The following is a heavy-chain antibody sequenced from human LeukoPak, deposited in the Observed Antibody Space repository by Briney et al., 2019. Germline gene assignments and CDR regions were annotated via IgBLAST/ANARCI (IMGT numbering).Heavy chain of an antibody. D-gene: IGHD5-18*01. J-gene: IGHJ6*02. CDR3: ARQSGYSYDYYYYYYGMDV. CDR1: GGSITSTLYY. Sequence: PSETLSLTCTVSGGSITSTLYYWGWFRQSSGKGLEWIGSIYYSGSTYYNPSLKSRVTISVDTSKNQFSLKLSSVTAADTAVYYCARQSGYSYDYYYYYYGMDVWGQGTTVTVSS. V-gene: IGHV4-39*01. CDR2: IYYSGST.